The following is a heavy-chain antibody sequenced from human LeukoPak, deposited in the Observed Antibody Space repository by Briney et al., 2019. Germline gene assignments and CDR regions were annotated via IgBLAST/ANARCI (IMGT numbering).Heavy chain of an antibody. Sequence: GGSLRLSCVASGFTFSSYGIHWVRQAPGKGLEWVALIGYDGSNKYYRDSVKGRFTISRDNSKNTLYLQMNSLRAEDTAVYYCAKDGYNYYIDYWGQGTLVTVSS. D-gene: IGHD5-24*01. CDR3: AKDGYNYYIDY. CDR1: GFTFSSYG. V-gene: IGHV3-30*02. CDR2: IGYDGSNK. J-gene: IGHJ4*02.